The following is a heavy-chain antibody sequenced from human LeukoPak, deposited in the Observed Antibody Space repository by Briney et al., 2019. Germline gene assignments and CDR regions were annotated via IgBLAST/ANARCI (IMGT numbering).Heavy chain of an antibody. J-gene: IGHJ6*03. D-gene: IGHD4/OR15-4a*01. CDR2: INHSGST. V-gene: IGHV4-34*01. CDR3: ARVRVPRIYYYYYMDV. Sequence: PSETLSLTCTVSGGSISSYYWSWIRQPPGKGLEWIGEINHSGSTNYNPSLRSRVTISVDTSKNQFSLKLSSVTAADTAVYYCARVRVPRIYYYYYMDVWGKGTTVTVSS. CDR1: GGSISSYY.